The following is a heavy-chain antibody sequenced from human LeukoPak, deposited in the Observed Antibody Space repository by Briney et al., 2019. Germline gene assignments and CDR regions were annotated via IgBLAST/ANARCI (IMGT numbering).Heavy chain of an antibody. J-gene: IGHJ4*02. V-gene: IGHV3-23*01. CDR3: AKDLGRYRNNYFDY. CDR2: ISGSGGGT. CDR1: GFTVSSNY. Sequence: GGSLRLSCAASGFTVSSNYMSWVRQAPEKGLEWVATISGSGGGTYYADSVKGRFTISRDDSKNTLYLQMNSLRAEDTAVYYCAKDLGRYRNNYFDYWGQGTLVTVSS. D-gene: IGHD1-26*01.